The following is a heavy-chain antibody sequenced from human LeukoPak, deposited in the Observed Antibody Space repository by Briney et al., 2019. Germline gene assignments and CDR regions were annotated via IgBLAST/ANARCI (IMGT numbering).Heavy chain of an antibody. Sequence: PGGSLRLSCAAAGFVFEEYAMHWVRLAPGKGLEWVSGISWNGGTIVYADSVKGRFTISRDNVKNSLFLQMNTVKSEDAALYYCAKSMNKLGSGTYYNGFFDSWGQGTLVTVSS. J-gene: IGHJ4*03. V-gene: IGHV3-9*01. CDR2: ISWNGGTI. CDR3: AKSMNKLGSGTYYNGFFDS. D-gene: IGHD3-10*01. CDR1: GFVFEEYA.